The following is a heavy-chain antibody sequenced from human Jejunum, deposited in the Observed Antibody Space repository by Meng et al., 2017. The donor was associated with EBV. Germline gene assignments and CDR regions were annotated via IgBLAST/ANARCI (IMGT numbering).Heavy chain of an antibody. CDR2: VDPEDDET. Sequence: EHRLLQCRVNVKKPGSTRNISCKVSGDTLTDYYKHWVEQAPEKGLDWMGLVDPEDDETMYSEKFQGRLTITADTSTDTTYMELSSLRSEDTAVYYCATGHYNWKYPDYWGQGTLVTVSS. V-gene: IGHV1-69-2*01. J-gene: IGHJ4*02. CDR3: ATGHYNWKYPDY. D-gene: IGHD1-7*01. CDR1: GDTLTDYY.